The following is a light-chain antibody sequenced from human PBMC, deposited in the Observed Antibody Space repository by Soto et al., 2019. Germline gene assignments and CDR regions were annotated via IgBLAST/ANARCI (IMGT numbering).Light chain of an antibody. V-gene: IGKV3-20*01. Sequence: EIVFTQSPGTLSLSPGERATLSCRASQSVSSSYLAWYQQKPGQAPRLLIYGASSRDTGIPDRFSGSWSGTDFTLTISRLEPEDFEVYYGQQYGSSPLTFGGGTKVDIK. CDR2: GAS. CDR3: QQYGSSPLT. CDR1: QSVSSSY. J-gene: IGKJ4*01.